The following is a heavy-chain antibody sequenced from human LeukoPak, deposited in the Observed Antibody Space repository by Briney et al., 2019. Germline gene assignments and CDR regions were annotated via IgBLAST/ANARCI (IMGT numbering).Heavy chain of an antibody. CDR1: GFTFSSYS. Sequence: GGSLRLSCAASGFTFSSYSMNWVRQAPGKGLEWVPSISSSSSYIYYADSVKGRFTISRDNAKNSLYLQMNSLRAEDTAVYYCARDGWNYSPDAFDIWGQGTMVTVSS. V-gene: IGHV3-21*01. J-gene: IGHJ3*02. D-gene: IGHD1-7*01. CDR3: ARDGWNYSPDAFDI. CDR2: ISSSSSYI.